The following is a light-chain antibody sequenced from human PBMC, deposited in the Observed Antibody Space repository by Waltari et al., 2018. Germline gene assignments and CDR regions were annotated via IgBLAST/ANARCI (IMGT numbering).Light chain of an antibody. CDR1: QSVRSY. CDR2: DTS. V-gene: IGKV3-11*01. CDR3: QQRYSWPPIT. Sequence: EVVLTQSPATLSLSPGERATLSCRASQSVRSYLGWYQQKPGQAPRLLISDTSNRATGVPARFSGSWSGTDFTLTISSLEPEDFAVYYCQQRYSWPPITFGQGTRLEIK. J-gene: IGKJ5*01.